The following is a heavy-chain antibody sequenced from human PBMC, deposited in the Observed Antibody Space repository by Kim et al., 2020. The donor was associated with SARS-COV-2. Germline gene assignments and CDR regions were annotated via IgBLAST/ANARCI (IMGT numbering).Heavy chain of an antibody. D-gene: IGHD3-22*01. V-gene: IGHV3-30*04. J-gene: IGHJ5*02. CDR2: ISYDGSNK. CDR3: PRVGSSGYYMGWFDP. Sequence: GGSLRLSCAASGFTFSSYAMHWVRQAPGKGLEWVAVISYDGSNKYYADSVKGRFTISRDNSKNTLYLQMNSLRAEDTAVYYCPRVGSSGYYMGWFDPWGQGTLVTVSS. CDR1: GFTFSSYA.